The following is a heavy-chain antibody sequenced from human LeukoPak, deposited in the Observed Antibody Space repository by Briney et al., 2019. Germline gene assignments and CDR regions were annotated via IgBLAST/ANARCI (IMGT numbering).Heavy chain of an antibody. D-gene: IGHD3-3*01. Sequence: GGSLRLSCAASGFNFSSYSMNWVRQAPGQGLEWVSYISTSSTTIYYAYAVKGRFTISRDNAENSLYLQMNSLRAEDTAVYYCVRASYDDCWSGYYIVDYWGQGTLVTVSS. J-gene: IGHJ4*02. CDR2: ISTSSTTI. V-gene: IGHV3-48*01. CDR3: VRASYDDCWSGYYIVDY. CDR1: GFNFSSYS.